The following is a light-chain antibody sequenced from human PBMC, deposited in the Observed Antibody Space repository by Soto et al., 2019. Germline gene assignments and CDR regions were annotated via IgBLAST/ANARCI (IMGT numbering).Light chain of an antibody. Sequence: EIVLTQSPATLSLSPGERATLSCRASQSVSSYLAWYQQKPGQAPRLLIYGASNRATGIPARFSGWGSGTDFTLTISSLEPEDCAVYYCQQRSNWPLTFGGVTKVEIK. CDR2: GAS. CDR3: QQRSNWPLT. J-gene: IGKJ4*01. V-gene: IGKV3-11*01. CDR1: QSVSSY.